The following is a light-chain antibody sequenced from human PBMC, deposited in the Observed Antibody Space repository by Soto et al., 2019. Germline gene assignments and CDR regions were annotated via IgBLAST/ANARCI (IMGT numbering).Light chain of an antibody. CDR1: QSIDSW. CDR2: KAS. J-gene: IGKJ2*02. V-gene: IGKV1-5*03. Sequence: DIQMTQSPSTLSASVGDRVTITCRASQSIDSWLAWYQQKPGKAPKLLIYKASSLESGVPSRFGGSGSGTEFTLTISSLQPDDFATYYCQQYNSYPCTLGQGTKLETK. CDR3: QQYNSYPCT.